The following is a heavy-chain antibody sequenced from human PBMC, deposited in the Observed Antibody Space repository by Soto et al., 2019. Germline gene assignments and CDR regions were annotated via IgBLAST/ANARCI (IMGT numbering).Heavy chain of an antibody. J-gene: IGHJ3*02. CDR1: GFTFSNAW. CDR2: IKSKTDGGTT. CDR3: TTDNSLELRDGLNKYYDYIWGSYRLGVAFDI. Sequence: PGGSLSLSCAASGFTFSNAWMSWVRQAPGKGLEWVGRIKSKTDGGTTDYAAPVKGRFTISRDDSKNTLYLQMNSLKTEDTAVYYCTTDNSLELRDGLNKYYDYIWGSYRLGVAFDIWGQGTMVTVSS. D-gene: IGHD3-16*02. V-gene: IGHV3-15*01.